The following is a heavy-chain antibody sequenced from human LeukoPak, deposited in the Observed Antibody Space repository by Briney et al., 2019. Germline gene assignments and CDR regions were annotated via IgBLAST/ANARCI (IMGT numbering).Heavy chain of an antibody. CDR1: GFTFSSYG. V-gene: IGHV3-33*01. Sequence: GGSLRLSCAASGFTFSSYGMRWVRQAPGKGLEWVAVIWYDGSNKYYADSVKGRFTISRDNSKNTLYLQMNSLRAEDTAVYYCARDPRLAYYFDYWGQGTLVTVSS. CDR2: IWYDGSNK. J-gene: IGHJ4*02. CDR3: ARDPRLAYYFDY.